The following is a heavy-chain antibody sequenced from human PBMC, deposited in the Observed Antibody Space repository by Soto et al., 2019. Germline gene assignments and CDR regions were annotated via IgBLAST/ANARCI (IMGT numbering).Heavy chain of an antibody. D-gene: IGHD5-12*01. V-gene: IGHV1-8*01. CDR3: ARDWDRGYHQNKNTYDN. CDR1: GYTFTSYD. Sequence: ASVKVSCKASGYTFTSYDINWVRQATGQGLEWMGWMNPNSGNTGYAQKFQGRVTMTRNTSISTAYMELSSLRSDDTAVYYGARDWDRGYHQNKNTYDNRGQETLVTVSS. CDR2: MNPNSGNT. J-gene: IGHJ4*02.